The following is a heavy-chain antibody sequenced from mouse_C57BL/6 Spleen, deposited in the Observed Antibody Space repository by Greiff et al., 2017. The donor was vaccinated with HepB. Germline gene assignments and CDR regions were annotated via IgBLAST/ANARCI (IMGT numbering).Heavy chain of an antibody. V-gene: IGHV1-80*01. J-gene: IGHJ1*03. CDR3: ARSGGYYWYFDV. D-gene: IGHD2-2*01. CDR1: GYAFSSYW. Sequence: VQLQQSGASVKISCKASGYAFSSYWMNWVKQRPGKGLEWIGQIYPGDGDTNYNGKFKGKATLTADKSSSTAYMQLSSLTSEDSAVYFCARSGGYYWYFDVWGTGTTVTVSS. CDR2: IYPGDGDT.